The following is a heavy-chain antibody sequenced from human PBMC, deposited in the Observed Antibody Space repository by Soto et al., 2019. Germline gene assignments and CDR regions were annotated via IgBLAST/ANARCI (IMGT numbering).Heavy chain of an antibody. Sequence: GGSLRLSCAASGFTFSSYEMNWVRQAPGKGLERVSYISSSGSTIYYADSVKGRFTISRDNAKNSLYLQMNSLRAEDTAVYYCARDRRSYSYGPFDYWGQGTLVTVS. D-gene: IGHD5-18*01. CDR2: ISSSGSTI. CDR1: GFTFSSYE. J-gene: IGHJ4*02. V-gene: IGHV3-48*03. CDR3: ARDRRSYSYGPFDY.